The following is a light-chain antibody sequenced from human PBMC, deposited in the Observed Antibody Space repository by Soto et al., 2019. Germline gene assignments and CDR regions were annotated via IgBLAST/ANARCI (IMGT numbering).Light chain of an antibody. Sequence: DIQMTQSPSSLSASVGDRVTITCQASQDITNHLNWYQQKPGKAPKLLIYDASNLQTGVPSRFSGSGSGTDFTFNISGLQPEDIATFYCQQYDILLTFGGGTKVDIK. CDR3: QQYDILLT. V-gene: IGKV1-33*01. J-gene: IGKJ4*01. CDR2: DAS. CDR1: QDITNH.